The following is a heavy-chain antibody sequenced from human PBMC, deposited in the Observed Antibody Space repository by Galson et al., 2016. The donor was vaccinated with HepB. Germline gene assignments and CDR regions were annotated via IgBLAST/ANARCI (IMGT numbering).Heavy chain of an antibody. D-gene: IGHD6-19*01. J-gene: IGHJ3*02. CDR1: GFSISIYS. Sequence: SLRLSCAASGFSISIYSMNWVRQAPGKGLEWVSAIRGSGTGTAYTDSVKGRFTISRDNSKNTLYLQMNSLRAEDAAVYYCAEISLVGYNSGWGGSFYIWGRGTMVTVSS. CDR2: IRGSGTGT. V-gene: IGHV3-23*01. CDR3: AEISLVGYNSGWGGSFYI.